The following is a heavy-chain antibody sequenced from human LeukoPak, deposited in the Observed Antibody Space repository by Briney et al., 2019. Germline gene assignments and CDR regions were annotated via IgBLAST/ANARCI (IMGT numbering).Heavy chain of an antibody. J-gene: IGHJ4*02. D-gene: IGHD2-21*02. CDR3: ARDRLNRAYCGNDCYSAAFDY. V-gene: IGHV3-30*03. CDR1: GFIFNNYD. CDR2: ISRDGKRQ. Sequence: GRSLRLSCATSGFIFNNYDPHWVRQAPGKGMEWLATISRDGKRQFYTDSVKGRFTLSRDDSRNTLYLQMNSLRPEDTAVYYCARDRLNRAYCGNDCYSAAFDYWGQGDLVTVSS.